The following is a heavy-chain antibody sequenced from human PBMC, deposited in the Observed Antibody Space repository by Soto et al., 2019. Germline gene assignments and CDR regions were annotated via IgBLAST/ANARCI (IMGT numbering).Heavy chain of an antibody. CDR1: GGSIRRRGYY. Sequence: NPSETLSLTCTVSGGSIRRRGYYWSWIRHRPGEGLQWIGFFYYSGITDYNPSLRSRTVISADTSTNQVFLQLSSVTAADTAVYYCASSGAREGDWLDPWGQGTQVTVSS. CDR2: FYYSGIT. D-gene: IGHD3-16*01. J-gene: IGHJ5*02. V-gene: IGHV4-31*03. CDR3: ASSGAREGDWLDP.